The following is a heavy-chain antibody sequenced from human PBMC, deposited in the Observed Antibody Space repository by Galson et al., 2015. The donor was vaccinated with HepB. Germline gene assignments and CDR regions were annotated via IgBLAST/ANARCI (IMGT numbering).Heavy chain of an antibody. V-gene: IGHV5-51*01. CDR3: ARHPHCSGGSCYSFV. D-gene: IGHD2-15*01. Sequence: SGAEVKKPGESLKISCKGSGYSFTSYWIGWVRQMPGKGLEWMGIIYPGASDTRYSPSFQGQVTISADKSISTAYLQWSSLKASDTAMYYCARHPHCSGGSCYSFVWGQGTLVTVSS. CDR1: GYSFTSYW. J-gene: IGHJ4*02. CDR2: IYPGASDT.